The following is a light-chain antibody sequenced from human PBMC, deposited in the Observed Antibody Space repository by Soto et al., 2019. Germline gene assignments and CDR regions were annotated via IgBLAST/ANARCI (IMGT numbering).Light chain of an antibody. CDR2: DAS. CDR1: HDVSRN. J-gene: IGKJ4*01. CDR3: QQYNSMLS. V-gene: IGKV1-33*01. Sequence: DIQMTQSPSSLSASVGDRVTIACQSSHDVSRNLNWFQQKPGEAPKLLIYDASNLERGVPSRISASGSGTDFTFTISSLQPEDVATYYCQQYNSMLSFGGGTEIELK.